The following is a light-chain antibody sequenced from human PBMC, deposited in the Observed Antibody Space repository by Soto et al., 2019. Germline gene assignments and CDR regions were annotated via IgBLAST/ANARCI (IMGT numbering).Light chain of an antibody. V-gene: IGKV3-20*01. CDR3: QQYGSAPMFT. CDR1: LSLSSF. Sequence: DIVLTQSPGTLSLSPGERATLSCRASLSLSSFLAWYQQKPGQAPRLLIYGVSRRATGIPDRFSGSGSGTDFTLTIASLEPEDFAVYYCQQYGSAPMFTFDQGTKLEIK. J-gene: IGKJ2*01. CDR2: GVS.